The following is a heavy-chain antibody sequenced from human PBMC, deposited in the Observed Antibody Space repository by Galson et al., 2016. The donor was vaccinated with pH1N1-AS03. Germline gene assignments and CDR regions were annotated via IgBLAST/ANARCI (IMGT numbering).Heavy chain of an antibody. CDR1: GDSINSENW. Sequence: SETLSHTGAVSGDSINSENWWSWVRQSSGKGLEWIGEVDHSGIITYNPSLRSRLNISLDTSSRQFSLKLTSVTAADTAVYFCARLLGKAFPRLGRNFGMDVWGQGTTVTVSS. CDR3: ARLLGKAFPRLGRNFGMDV. V-gene: IGHV4-4*02. D-gene: IGHD3-16*01. J-gene: IGHJ6*02. CDR2: VDHSGII.